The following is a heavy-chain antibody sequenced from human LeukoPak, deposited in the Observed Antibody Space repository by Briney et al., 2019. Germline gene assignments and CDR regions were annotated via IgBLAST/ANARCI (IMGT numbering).Heavy chain of an antibody. CDR1: GYSISSGYY. CDR2: IYHSGST. D-gene: IGHD1-1*01. V-gene: IGHV4-38-2*01. CDR3: ARVFPTGPYYYMDV. Sequence: SETLSLTCAVSGYSISSGYYWGWIRQPPGKGLEWIGSIYHSGSTYYNPSLKRRVTISVDSSKNQFSLKLSSVTAADTAVYYCARVFPTGPYYYMDVWGKGTTVTVSS. J-gene: IGHJ6*03.